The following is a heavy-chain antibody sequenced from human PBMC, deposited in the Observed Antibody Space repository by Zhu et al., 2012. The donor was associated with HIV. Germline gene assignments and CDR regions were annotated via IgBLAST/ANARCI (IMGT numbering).Heavy chain of an antibody. J-gene: IGHJ6*03. CDR1: GFTFDDFA. D-gene: IGHD2-15*01. CDR3: ANDKGGHFYYYYYMDV. Sequence: EVQLVESGGLVVPPGGSLRLSCATSGFTFDDFAMYWVRQVPGKGLECVSVISWDGESTYYADSVKGRFTISRDNTKNSLYLQMDSLRVEDTAFYYCANDKGGHFYYYYYMDVWGKGTPVT. V-gene: IGHV3-43D*04. CDR2: ISWDGEST.